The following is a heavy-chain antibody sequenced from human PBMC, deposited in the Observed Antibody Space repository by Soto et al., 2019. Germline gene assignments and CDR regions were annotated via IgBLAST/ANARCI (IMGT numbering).Heavy chain of an antibody. CDR3: ARESGITGTRAFSH. Sequence: TSETLSLTCVVSGDSISDGPYFWTWIRQPPGKGLEWVGYIFFNGITYYSPSLKSRLTISVDTSKNHFSLSLTSVTAADTAIYYCARESGITGTRAFSHWGQGILVTVSS. D-gene: IGHD1-20*01. CDR1: GDSISDGPYF. V-gene: IGHV4-31*11. J-gene: IGHJ4*02. CDR2: IFFNGIT.